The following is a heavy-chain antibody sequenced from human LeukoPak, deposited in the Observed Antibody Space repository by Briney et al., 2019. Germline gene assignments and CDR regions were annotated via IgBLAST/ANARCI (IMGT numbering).Heavy chain of an antibody. Sequence: PSETLSLTCTVSGGSISSYYWSWIRQPPGKGLEWIGYIYYSGSTNYNPSLKSRVTISVDTSKNQFSLKLSSVTAADTAVYYCARDRRFSYGSGNYYMDVWGKGTTVTVSS. D-gene: IGHD3-10*01. CDR2: IYYSGST. CDR1: GGSISSYY. V-gene: IGHV4-59*12. CDR3: ARDRRFSYGSGNYYMDV. J-gene: IGHJ6*03.